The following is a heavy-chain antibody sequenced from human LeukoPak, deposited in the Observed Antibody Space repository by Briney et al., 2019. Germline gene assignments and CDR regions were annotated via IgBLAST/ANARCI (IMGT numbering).Heavy chain of an antibody. CDR3: ARVAIGLAEYAQNENEY. CDR1: GFTFSAYS. CDR2: ISSSSTYI. D-gene: IGHD1-1*01. J-gene: IGHJ4*01. V-gene: IGHV3-21*01. Sequence: PGGSLRLSCATSGFTFSAYSLTWVRQAPGKGLEWLSYISSSSTYIYYADSVKGRFSISRDNANDSLFLQMNSLTAEDTAVHFCARVAIGLAEYAQNENEYWGRGTPVIVSS.